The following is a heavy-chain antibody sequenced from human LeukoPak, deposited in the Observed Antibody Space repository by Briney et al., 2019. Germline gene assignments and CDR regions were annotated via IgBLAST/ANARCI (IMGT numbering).Heavy chain of an antibody. Sequence: GRSLRLSCAASGFTFSSYGMHLVRQAPGKGLEWVAVISYDGSNKYYADSVKGRFTISRDNSKNTLYLQMNSLRAEDTAVYYCAKDKARAVAGSDYFDYWGQGTLVTVSS. D-gene: IGHD6-19*01. CDR1: GFTFSSYG. J-gene: IGHJ4*02. CDR3: AKDKARAVAGSDYFDY. V-gene: IGHV3-30*18. CDR2: ISYDGSNK.